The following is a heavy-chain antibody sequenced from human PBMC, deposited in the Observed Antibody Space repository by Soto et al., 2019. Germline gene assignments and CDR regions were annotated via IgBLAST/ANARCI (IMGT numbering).Heavy chain of an antibody. CDR2: ISPYNGNT. V-gene: IGHV1-18*01. CDR1: GYIFVNYG. D-gene: IGHD3-16*01. CDR3: AMVDNYVTPTPQDV. Sequence: ASVKVSCKASGYIFVNYGIAWVRQAPGQGLEWMGWISPYNGNTHYATKVQGRLTMTTDTSTSTAYMDLGSLTSGDTAVYYCAMVDNYVTPTPQDVWGQGTTVTVSS. J-gene: IGHJ6*02.